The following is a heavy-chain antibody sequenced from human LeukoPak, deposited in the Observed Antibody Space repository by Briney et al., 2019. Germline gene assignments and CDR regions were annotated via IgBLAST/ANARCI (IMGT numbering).Heavy chain of an antibody. Sequence: SETLSLTCTVSGGSISSGGYYWSWIRQPPGKGLEWIGYIYHSGSTYYNPSLKSRVTISVDRSKNQFSLKLTSVTAADTAVYYCARTKYCGGDCSNFDYWGQGTLVTVSS. CDR1: GGSISSGGYY. D-gene: IGHD2-21*01. CDR2: IYHSGST. J-gene: IGHJ4*02. CDR3: ARTKYCGGDCSNFDY. V-gene: IGHV4-30-2*02.